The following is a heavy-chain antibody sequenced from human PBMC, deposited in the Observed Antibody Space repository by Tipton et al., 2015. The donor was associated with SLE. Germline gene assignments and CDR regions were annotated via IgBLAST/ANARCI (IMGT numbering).Heavy chain of an antibody. V-gene: IGHV4-31*03. D-gene: IGHD4-11*01. CDR1: GASISDGAYY. J-gene: IGHJ4*02. CDR3: AREGGATVTTDY. Sequence: TLSLTCTVSGASISDGAYYWSWIRQHQGKGLVYIGYISHTGNTYSKPSLKSRVVMSLDTSKNQFSLKLSSVTAADTAVYYCAREGGATVTTDYWGQGTLVTVSS. CDR2: ISHTGNT.